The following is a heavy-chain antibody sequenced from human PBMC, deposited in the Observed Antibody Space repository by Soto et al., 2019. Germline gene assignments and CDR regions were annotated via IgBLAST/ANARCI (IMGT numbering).Heavy chain of an antibody. CDR3: AKAYGSSRYFFDY. CDR1: GFTFINYA. D-gene: IGHD6-19*01. Sequence: GGSLRLSCAASGFTFINYAMTWVRQAPGEGLEWVSTISGNGASTHYADSVKGRFSISRDNSKNTLYLQMNSLRADDTAVYYCAKAYGSSRYFFDYCGQGPLVTVSS. J-gene: IGHJ4*02. V-gene: IGHV3-23*01. CDR2: ISGNGAST.